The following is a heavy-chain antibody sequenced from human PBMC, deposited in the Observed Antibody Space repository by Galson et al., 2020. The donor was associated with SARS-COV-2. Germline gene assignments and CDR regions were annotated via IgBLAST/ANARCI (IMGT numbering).Heavy chain of an antibody. V-gene: IGHV3-30-3*01. Sequence: GGSLRLSCTASGFTFRSYVMYWVRQAPGKGLEWVAIISYDGSNQYYTDSVKGRFTISRDNSKNTLSLQMNSLRPEDSAIYYCARATTVVLGYLDYWGQGSLVTVSS. CDR2: ISYDGSNQ. J-gene: IGHJ4*02. D-gene: IGHD1-1*01. CDR3: ARATTVVLGYLDY. CDR1: GFTFRSYV.